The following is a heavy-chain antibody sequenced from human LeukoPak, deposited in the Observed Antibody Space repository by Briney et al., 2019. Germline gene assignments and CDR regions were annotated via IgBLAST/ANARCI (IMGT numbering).Heavy chain of an antibody. D-gene: IGHD6-19*01. CDR1: GYTFTSYD. CDR3: ARGKAGTAVADY. V-gene: IGHV1-8*01. Sequence: ASVKVSCKASGYTFTSYDINWVRQATGQGLEWMGWMNPNGGNTGYAQKFQGRVTITRNTSISTAYMELSSLRSEDTAVYYCARGKAGTAVADYWGQGTLVTVSS. CDR2: MNPNGGNT. J-gene: IGHJ4*02.